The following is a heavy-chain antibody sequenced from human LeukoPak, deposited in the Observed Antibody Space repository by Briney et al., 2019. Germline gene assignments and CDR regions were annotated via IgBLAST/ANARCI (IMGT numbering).Heavy chain of an antibody. CDR3: ARVAGSKREPATRTDYFDY. CDR2: IKQDGSEK. D-gene: IGHD3-10*01. J-gene: IGHJ4*02. V-gene: IGHV3-7*01. Sequence: GGSLRPSCAASGFTFSSYWMSWVRQAPGKGLEWVANIKQDGSEKYYVDSVKGRFTISRDNARNSLYLQMNSLRAEDTAVYYCARVAGSKREPATRTDYFDYWGQGTLVTVSS. CDR1: GFTFSSYW.